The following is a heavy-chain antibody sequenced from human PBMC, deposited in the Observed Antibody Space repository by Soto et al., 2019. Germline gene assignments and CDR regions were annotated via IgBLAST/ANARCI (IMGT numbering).Heavy chain of an antibody. CDR3: ADSGGYYPGAYDFDY. Sequence: EVQMLESGGGWGQPGGSLRLSCAVSGFSFSTSGMSWVRQAPGKGLEWVSGISAGGDSADYADSVKGRFTISRDNSKNTLYWQMNSLGAEDTAMYYCADSGGYYPGAYDFDYWGQGALVTVSS. J-gene: IGHJ4*02. V-gene: IGHV3-23*01. D-gene: IGHD1-26*01. CDR1: GFSFSTSG. CDR2: ISAGGDSA.